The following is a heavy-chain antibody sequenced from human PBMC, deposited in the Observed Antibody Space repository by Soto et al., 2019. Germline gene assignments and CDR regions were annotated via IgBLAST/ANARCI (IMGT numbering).Heavy chain of an antibody. V-gene: IGHV3-15*01. CDR2: IKSKTDGGTT. CDR1: GFTFSNAW. D-gene: IGHD1-20*01. CDR3: TPDLRITGSHFDY. J-gene: IGHJ4*02. Sequence: GGSLRLSCAASGFTFSNAWMSWVRQAPGKGLEWVGRIKSKTDGGTTDYAAPVKGRFTISRDDSKNTLYLQMNSLKTEDTAVYYCTPDLRITGSHFDYWGQGTLVTVSS.